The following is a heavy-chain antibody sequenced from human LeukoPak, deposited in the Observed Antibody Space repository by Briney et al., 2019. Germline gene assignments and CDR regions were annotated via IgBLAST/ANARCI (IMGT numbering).Heavy chain of an antibody. V-gene: IGHV1-18*01. Sequence: ASVKVSCKASGGTFISYAISWVRQAPGQGLEWMGWISAYNGNTNYAQKLQGRATMTTDTSTSTAYMELRSLRSDDTAVYYCARVTFLEWLPDYWGQGTLVTVSS. J-gene: IGHJ4*02. CDR2: ISAYNGNT. CDR3: ARVTFLEWLPDY. D-gene: IGHD3-3*02. CDR1: GGTFISYA.